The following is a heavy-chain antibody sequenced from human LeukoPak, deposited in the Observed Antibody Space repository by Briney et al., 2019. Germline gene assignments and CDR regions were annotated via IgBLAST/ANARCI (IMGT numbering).Heavy chain of an antibody. Sequence: GGSLRLSCAASGFTFSTYGMHWVRQAPGKGLEWVTFIWHDGSNQNYADSVKGRFTISRDKSKNTVYLQMNSLRAEDTAVYYCARGHVDTAMVNFDYWGQGTLVTVSS. D-gene: IGHD5-18*01. J-gene: IGHJ4*02. CDR3: ARGHVDTAMVNFDY. V-gene: IGHV3-33*01. CDR1: GFTFSTYG. CDR2: IWHDGSNQ.